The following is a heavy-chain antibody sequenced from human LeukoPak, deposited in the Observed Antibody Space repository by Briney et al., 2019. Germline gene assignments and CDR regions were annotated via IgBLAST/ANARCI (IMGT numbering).Heavy chain of an antibody. V-gene: IGHV4-34*01. Sequence: MSSETLSLTCAVYGGSFSGYYWSWIRQPPGKGLEWIGEINHSGSTNYNPSLKSRVTISVDTSKNQFSLKLSSVTAADTAVYYCARGGGNYHRTPLDYWGQGTLVTVSS. D-gene: IGHD4-4*01. J-gene: IGHJ4*02. CDR1: GGSFSGYY. CDR2: INHSGST. CDR3: ARGGGNYHRTPLDY.